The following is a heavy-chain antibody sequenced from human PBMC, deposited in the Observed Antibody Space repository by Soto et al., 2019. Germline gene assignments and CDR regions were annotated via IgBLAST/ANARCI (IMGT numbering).Heavy chain of an antibody. CDR2: IWYDGSNK. V-gene: IGHV3-33*01. D-gene: IGHD3-10*01. Sequence: QVQLVESGGGVVQPGRSLRLSCAASGFTFSSYGMHWVRQAPGKGLEWVAVIWYDGSNKYYPDSVKGRFTISRDNSKNTLYLQMNSLRAEDTAVYYCARDEGLGVNYYYYGMDVWGQGTTVTVSS. J-gene: IGHJ6*02. CDR1: GFTFSSYG. CDR3: ARDEGLGVNYYYYGMDV.